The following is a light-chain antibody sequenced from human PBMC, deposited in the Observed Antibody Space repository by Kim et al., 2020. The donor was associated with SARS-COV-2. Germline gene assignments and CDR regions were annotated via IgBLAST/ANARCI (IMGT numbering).Light chain of an antibody. Sequence: QAITSSCTGTSRDVGGYNYVSWYQQHPGKAPKLMIYDVSNRPSGVSNRFSGSKSGNTASLTISGLQAEDEADYYCSSYTSSSTPVVFGGGTQLTVL. V-gene: IGLV2-14*03. CDR1: SRDVGGYNY. CDR2: DVS. CDR3: SSYTSSSTPVV. J-gene: IGLJ2*01.